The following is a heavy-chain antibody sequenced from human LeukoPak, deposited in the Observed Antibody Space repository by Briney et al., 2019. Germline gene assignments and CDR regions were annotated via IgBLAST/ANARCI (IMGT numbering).Heavy chain of an antibody. CDR1: GGTFSSYA. D-gene: IGHD3-22*01. CDR2: IIPIFGTA. J-gene: IGHJ4*02. Sequence: SVKVSCKASGGTFSSYAISWVRQAPGQGLGWMGGIIPIFGTANYAQKFQGRVTITADESTSTAYMELSSLRSEDTAVYYCARERGGGDYYYDSSGYYFDYWGQGTLVTVSS. V-gene: IGHV1-69*13. CDR3: ARERGGGDYYYDSSGYYFDY.